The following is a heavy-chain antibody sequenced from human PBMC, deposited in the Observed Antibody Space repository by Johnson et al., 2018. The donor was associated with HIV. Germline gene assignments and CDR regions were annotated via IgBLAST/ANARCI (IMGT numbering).Heavy chain of an antibody. CDR2: ISWNSGSI. V-gene: IGHV3-9*01. CDR3: ARKGMRRSIAAAGADAFDI. CDR1: GFTFDDYA. Sequence: VLLVESGGGLVQPGRSLRLSCAASGFTFDDYAMHWVRQAPGKGLEWVSGISWNSGSIGYADSVKGRFTISRDNAKNSLYLQMNSLRAGDTAVYYCARKGMRRSIAAAGADAFDIWGRGTMVTVSS. J-gene: IGHJ3*02. D-gene: IGHD6-13*01.